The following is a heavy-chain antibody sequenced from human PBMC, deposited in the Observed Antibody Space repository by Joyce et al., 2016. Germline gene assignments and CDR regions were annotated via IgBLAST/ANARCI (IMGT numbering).Heavy chain of an antibody. J-gene: IGHJ4*02. CDR2: INPSSGGT. CDR1: GYTFTAYY. D-gene: IGHD6-13*01. Sequence: VQLVQSGAEVKKSGASVKVSCKASGYTFTAYYLHWVRQAPGQGLEWSGWINPSSGGTNYVRKFQGRVTLTRDTSINTAYMEMSRLRSEDTAVYFCARVEYRSHSSPPGHWGQGTLVTVSS. V-gene: IGHV1-2*02. CDR3: ARVEYRSHSSPPGH.